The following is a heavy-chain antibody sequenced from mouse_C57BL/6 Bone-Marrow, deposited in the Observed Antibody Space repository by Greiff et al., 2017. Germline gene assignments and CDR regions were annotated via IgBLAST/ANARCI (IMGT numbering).Heavy chain of an antibody. Sequence: EVQGVESGGGLVKPGGSLKLSCAASGFPFSDYGMHWVRQAPEKGLEWVAYISSGSSTIYYADTVKGRFTISRDNAKNTLFLQMTSLRSEDTAMYYCAMLSNPFAYWGQGTLVTVSA. CDR1: GFPFSDYG. CDR3: AMLSNPFAY. J-gene: IGHJ3*01. D-gene: IGHD2-5*01. V-gene: IGHV5-17*01. CDR2: ISSGSSTI.